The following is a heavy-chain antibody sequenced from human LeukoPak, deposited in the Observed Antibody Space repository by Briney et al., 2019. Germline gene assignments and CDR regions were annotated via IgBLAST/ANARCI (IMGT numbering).Heavy chain of an antibody. CDR3: ARQDCYSANCYLEY. CDR2: IYPGDSDT. V-gene: IGHV5-51*01. CDR1: GYSFSSYW. D-gene: IGHD2-2*01. J-gene: IGHJ4*02. Sequence: GESLKISCKGSGYSFSSYWIGWVRQMPGKGLEWMGIIYPGDSDTRYSPSLQGQVSFSVDKSINTAYLQWSTLEASDTTMYYCARQDCYSANCYLEYWGQGTLVTVSS.